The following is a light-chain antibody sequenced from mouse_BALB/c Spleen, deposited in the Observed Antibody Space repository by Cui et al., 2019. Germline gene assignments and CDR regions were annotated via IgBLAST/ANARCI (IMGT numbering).Light chain of an antibody. V-gene: IGKV14-111*01. CDR2: RAN. Sequence: EIKVTPSPSSMYGSLGERVTITCKASQDINSYLSWFQQKPGKSPKTLIYRANRLVDGVPSRFSGSGSGQDYSLTISSLEYEDMGIYYCLQYDEFPLTFGAGTKLELK. CDR3: LQYDEFPLT. CDR1: QDINSY. J-gene: IGKJ5*01.